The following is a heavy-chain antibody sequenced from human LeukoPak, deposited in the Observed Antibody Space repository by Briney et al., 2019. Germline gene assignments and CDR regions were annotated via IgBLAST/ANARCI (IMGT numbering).Heavy chain of an antibody. J-gene: IGHJ4*02. CDR2: ISGSGDST. D-gene: IGHD6-19*01. Sequence: GGSLRLSCEASGFTFSSYAMSWVRQAPGKGLEWVSVISGSGDSTYYADSVEGRCTSSRDNSKNTLYLQMNSLRAEDTAVYYCAKEQWLVKGFGYWGQGTLVTVSS. CDR1: GFTFSSYA. CDR3: AKEQWLVKGFGY. V-gene: IGHV3-23*01.